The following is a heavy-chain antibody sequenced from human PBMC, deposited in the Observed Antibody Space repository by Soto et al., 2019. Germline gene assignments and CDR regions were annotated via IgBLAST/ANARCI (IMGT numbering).Heavy chain of an antibody. D-gene: IGHD3-3*01. Sequence: GGSLRLSCAASGFTFSSYAMHWVRQAPGKGLEWVAVISYDGSNKYYADSVKGRFTISRDNSKNTLYLQMNSLRAEDTAVYYCARDRSLGGYYVFTHNWFDPWGQGTLVTVSS. CDR2: ISYDGSNK. CDR1: GFTFSSYA. CDR3: ARDRSLGGYYVFTHNWFDP. J-gene: IGHJ5*02. V-gene: IGHV3-30-3*01.